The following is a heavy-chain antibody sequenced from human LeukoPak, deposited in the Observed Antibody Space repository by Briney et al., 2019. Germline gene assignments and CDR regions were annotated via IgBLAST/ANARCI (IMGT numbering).Heavy chain of an antibody. J-gene: IGHJ4*02. CDR1: GGSISSGGYY. CDR2: IYYSAST. D-gene: IGHD3-22*01. Sequence: SETLSLTCAVSGGSISSGGYYWSWIPQHPGQGLEWIGYIYYSASTYYNPSLKRRVTISVDTSKNQFSLMLSSVTAADTAVYYCASANSSGYSYWELPTVRAYFDYWGQGTLVTVSS. V-gene: IGHV4-31*11. CDR3: ASANSSGYSYWELPTVRAYFDY.